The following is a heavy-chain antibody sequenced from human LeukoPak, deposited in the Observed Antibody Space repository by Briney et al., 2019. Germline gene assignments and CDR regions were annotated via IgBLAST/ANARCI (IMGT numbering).Heavy chain of an antibody. V-gene: IGHV4-34*01. CDR2: INHSGST. D-gene: IGHD3-3*01. CDR3: ARGGYDGLRFLEWLSGSLTFDY. Sequence: SETLSLTCAVYGGSFSGYYWSWIRQPPGKGLEWIGEINHSGSTNYNPSLKSRVTISVDTSKNQFSLNLSSVTAADTAVYYCARGGYDGLRFLEWLSGSLTFDYWGQGTLVTVSS. J-gene: IGHJ4*02. CDR1: GGSFSGYY.